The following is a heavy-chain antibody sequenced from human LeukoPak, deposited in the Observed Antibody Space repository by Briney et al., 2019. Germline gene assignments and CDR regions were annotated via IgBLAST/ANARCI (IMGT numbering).Heavy chain of an antibody. V-gene: IGHV4-34*01. CDR2: INHSGST. J-gene: IGHJ4*02. CDR1: GGSFSGYY. CDR3: ARDRGYDYVWGSYRPFDY. D-gene: IGHD3-16*02. Sequence: NTSETLSLTCAVYGGSFSGYYWSWIRQPPGKGLEWIGEINHSGSTNYNPSLKSRVTISVDTSKNQFSLKLSPVTAADTAVYYCARDRGYDYVWGSYRPFDYWGQGTLVTVSS.